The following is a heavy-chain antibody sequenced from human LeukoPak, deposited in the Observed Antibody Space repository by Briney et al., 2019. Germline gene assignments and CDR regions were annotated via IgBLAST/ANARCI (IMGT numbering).Heavy chain of an antibody. CDR1: GFTVSDNY. J-gene: IGHJ3*02. Sequence: GGSLRLSCAASGFTVSDNYINWVRQAPGKGLEWVSIIHSGGNTYYADSARGRFTISRDNSKNTVYLQMNSLRAEDTAVYYCAKDMTSLRVFDTWGQGTMVTVSS. V-gene: IGHV3-53*01. D-gene: IGHD4-11*01. CDR2: IHSGGNT. CDR3: AKDMTSLRVFDT.